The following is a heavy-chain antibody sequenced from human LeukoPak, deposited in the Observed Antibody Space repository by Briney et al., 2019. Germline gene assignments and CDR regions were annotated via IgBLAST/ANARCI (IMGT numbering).Heavy chain of an antibody. D-gene: IGHD3-22*01. CDR2: IYYSGST. CDR1: GGSISSSSYY. CDR3: ARVSPYDSSGLNWFDP. J-gene: IGHJ5*02. V-gene: IGHV4-39*07. Sequence: SETLSLTCTVSGGSISSSSYYWGWIRQPPGKGLEWIGCIYYSGSTYYNPSLKSRVTISVDTSKNQFSLKLSSVTAADTAVYYCARVSPYDSSGLNWFDPWGQGTLVTVSS.